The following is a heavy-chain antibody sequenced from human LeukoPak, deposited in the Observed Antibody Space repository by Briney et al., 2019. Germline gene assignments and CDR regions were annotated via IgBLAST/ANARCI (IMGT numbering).Heavy chain of an antibody. CDR1: GGSISSGDYY. V-gene: IGHV4-30-4*01. J-gene: IGHJ5*02. CDR3: ARDRGPTVTTSNRFDP. CDR2: IYYSGST. D-gene: IGHD4-11*01. Sequence: PSQTLSLTCTVSGGSISSGDYYWSWIRQPPGKGLEWIGYIYYSGSTYYSPSLKSRVTISVDTSKNQFSLKLSSVTAADTAVYYCARDRGPTVTTSNRFDPWGQGTLVTVSS.